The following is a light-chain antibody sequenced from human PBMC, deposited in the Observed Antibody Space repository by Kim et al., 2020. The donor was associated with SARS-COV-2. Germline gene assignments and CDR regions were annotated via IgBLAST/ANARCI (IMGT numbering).Light chain of an antibody. CDR1: QSVTSTY. V-gene: IGKV3-20*01. CDR3: QQYGTSPRT. CDR2: GAS. Sequence: EIVLTQSPGTLSLSPGERATLSCRASQSVTSTYLVWYQQKPGQAPRLLIYGASSRATGIPDRFSGSGSGTDFTLTISRLEPEDFAVYYCQQYGTSPRTFGGGTKVDIK. J-gene: IGKJ4*01.